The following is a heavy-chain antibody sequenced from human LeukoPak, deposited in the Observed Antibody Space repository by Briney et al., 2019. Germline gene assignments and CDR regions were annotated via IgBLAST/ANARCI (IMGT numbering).Heavy chain of an antibody. CDR1: GGSFSGYY. D-gene: IGHD4-23*01. CDR2: INHSGST. J-gene: IGHJ4*02. CDR3: ARGHPYGGVLYYFDY. V-gene: IGHV4-34*01. Sequence: SETLSLTCAVYGGSFSGYYWSWIRQPPGKGLEWIGEINHSGSTNYNPSLKSRVTISVDTSKNQFSLKLSSVTAADTAVYSCARGHPYGGVLYYFDYWGQGTLVTVSS.